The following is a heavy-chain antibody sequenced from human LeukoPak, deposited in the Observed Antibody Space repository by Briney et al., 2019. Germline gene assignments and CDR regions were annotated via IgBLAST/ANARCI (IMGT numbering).Heavy chain of an antibody. CDR3: ATEGQWLLLHYFDS. V-gene: IGHV1-24*01. D-gene: IGHD6-19*01. Sequence: ASVMVSCKVSGYTLTELSIHWVRQAPGKGLDWMGGFDPEDAEPIYAEKFHDRVTMTEDPSTDTAYLELSSLTSEDTAVYYCATEGQWLLLHYFDSWGQGTLVTVSS. J-gene: IGHJ4*02. CDR2: FDPEDAEP. CDR1: GYTLTELS.